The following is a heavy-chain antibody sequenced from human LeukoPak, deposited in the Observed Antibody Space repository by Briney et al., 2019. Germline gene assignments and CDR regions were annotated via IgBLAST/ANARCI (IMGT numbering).Heavy chain of an antibody. CDR2: INPNSGGT. V-gene: IGHV1-2*02. J-gene: IGHJ6*02. D-gene: IGHD6-13*01. CDR1: GYTFTGYY. Sequence: ASVKVSCKASGYTFTGYYMHWVRQAPGQGLEWMGWINPNSGGTNYAQKFQGRVTMTRDTSISTAYMELSRLRSDDTAVYYCARDCQQLVPRPDYYYGMDVWGQGTTVTVSS. CDR3: ARDCQQLVPRPDYYYGMDV.